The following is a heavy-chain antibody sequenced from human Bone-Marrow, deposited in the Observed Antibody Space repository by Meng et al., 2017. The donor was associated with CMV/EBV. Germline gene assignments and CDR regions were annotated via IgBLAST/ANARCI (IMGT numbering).Heavy chain of an antibody. CDR1: GGSFSGYY. Sequence: ESLRLSCAVYGGSFSGYYWSWIRQPPGKGLEWIGEINHSGSTNYNPSLKSRVTISVDTSKNQFSLKLSSVTAADTAVYYCARFLRGANWGQGTLVTVSS. J-gene: IGHJ4*02. V-gene: IGHV4-34*01. CDR3: ARFLRGAN. D-gene: IGHD3-10*01. CDR2: INHSGST.